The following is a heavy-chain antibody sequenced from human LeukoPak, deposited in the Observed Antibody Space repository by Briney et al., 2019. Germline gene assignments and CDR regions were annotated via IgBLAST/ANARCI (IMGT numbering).Heavy chain of an antibody. V-gene: IGHV3-23*01. J-gene: IGHJ4*02. D-gene: IGHD3-16*01. CDR1: GFTFSSYG. CDR3: AKGGGVTANDY. Sequence: PGGSLRLSCVASGFTFSSYGMNWVRQAPGKVLEWVSSSAGSGGGGGTYYADSVKGRFTISRDSSKNTLFLHMNSLRAEDTAVYYCAKGGGVTANDYWGQGTLVTVSS. CDR2: SAGSGGGGGT.